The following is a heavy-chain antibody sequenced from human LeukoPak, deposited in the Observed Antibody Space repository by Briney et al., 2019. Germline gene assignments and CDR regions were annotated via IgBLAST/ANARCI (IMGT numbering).Heavy chain of an antibody. D-gene: IGHD6-19*01. V-gene: IGHV4-34*01. J-gene: IGHJ4*02. Sequence: SETLSLTCAVYGGSFSGYYWSWIRQPPGKGLEWIGEINHSGSTNYNPSLKSRVTISVDTSKNQFSLKLSSVTAADTAVYYCARGTAVAGNDYWGQGTLVTVSS. CDR3: ARGTAVAGNDY. CDR1: GGSFSGYY. CDR2: INHSGST.